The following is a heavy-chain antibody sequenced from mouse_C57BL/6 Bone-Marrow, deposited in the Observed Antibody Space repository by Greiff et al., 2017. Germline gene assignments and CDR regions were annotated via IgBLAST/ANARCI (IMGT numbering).Heavy chain of an antibody. D-gene: IGHD1-1*01. Sequence: QVQLQQPGAELVMPGASVKLSCKASGYTFTSYWMHWVKQRPGQGLEWIGEIDPSDSYTNYNQKFKGKSTLTVDKSSSTAYMQLSSLTSEDSAVYYCARGNYGSSSGYAMDYWGQGTSVTVSS. J-gene: IGHJ4*01. V-gene: IGHV1-69*01. CDR1: GYTFTSYW. CDR2: IDPSDSYT. CDR3: ARGNYGSSSGYAMDY.